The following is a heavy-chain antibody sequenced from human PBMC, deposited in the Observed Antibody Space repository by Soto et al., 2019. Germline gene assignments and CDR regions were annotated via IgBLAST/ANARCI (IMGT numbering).Heavy chain of an antibody. CDR2: IFPGDSNT. CDR1: GYSFTTYW. J-gene: IGHJ4*02. Sequence: PGESLKISCEGSGYSFTTYWIAWVRQMPGKGLEWMGIIFPGDSNTRYSPSFQGQVTISADTSISTAYLQWSSLKASDTAIYYCARPGVLSGLVYWGQGTLVTVSS. CDR3: ARPGVLSGLVY. D-gene: IGHD2-15*01. V-gene: IGHV5-51*01.